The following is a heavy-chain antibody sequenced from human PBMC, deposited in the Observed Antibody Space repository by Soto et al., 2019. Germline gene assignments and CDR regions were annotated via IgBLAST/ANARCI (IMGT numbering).Heavy chain of an antibody. D-gene: IGHD4-17*01. J-gene: IGHJ4*02. CDR3: TRGYGDYVRYY. CDR1: GFTFSGSA. Sequence: EVQLVESGGGLVQPGESLKLSCAVSGFTFSGSAMHWVRQASGKGLEWVGRIRSKANNYATAYAASVKGRFTISRDDSKNTAYLQMNSLKSEDTAVYYCTRGYGDYVRYYWGQGTLVTVSS. CDR2: IRSKANNYAT. V-gene: IGHV3-73*01.